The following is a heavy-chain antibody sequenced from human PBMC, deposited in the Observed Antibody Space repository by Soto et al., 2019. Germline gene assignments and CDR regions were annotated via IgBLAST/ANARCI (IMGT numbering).Heavy chain of an antibody. D-gene: IGHD2-8*02. Sequence: QLQLQESGPGLVKPSQTLSLACTVSGGSFSSGGYYWSWIRQLPGKGLEWIGYIYYSGSTYYNPSLKSRFTISLDTSKNQFSLKRSSVTAADTALYYCARATSFSGHHGYWGQGTLVTVSS. CDR3: ARATSFSGHHGY. V-gene: IGHV4-31*03. CDR1: GGSFSSGGYY. J-gene: IGHJ4*02. CDR2: IYYSGST.